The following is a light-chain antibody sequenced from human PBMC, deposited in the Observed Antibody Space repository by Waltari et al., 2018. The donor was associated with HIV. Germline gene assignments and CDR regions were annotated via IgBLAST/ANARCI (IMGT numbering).Light chain of an antibody. J-gene: IGLJ3*02. CDR1: NIAVGGYNC. CDR2: DVS. CDR3: CSYVGNFTWV. V-gene: IGLV2-11*01. Sequence: QSALTQPRSVSGSPGQSVTISCTGTNIAVGGYNCLPWYQQHPGKVPTLMVYDVSKRPAGVPDRFSASKSDNTAYLTISGLQADDEGDYYCCSYVGNFTWVFGGGTILTVL.